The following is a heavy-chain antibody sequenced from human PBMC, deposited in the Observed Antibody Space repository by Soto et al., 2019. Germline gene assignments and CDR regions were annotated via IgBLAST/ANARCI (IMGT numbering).Heavy chain of an antibody. CDR2: INHSGST. CDR1: GGSFSGYY. D-gene: IGHD3-3*01. V-gene: IGHV4-34*01. Sequence: SETLSLTCAVYGGSFSGYYWSWIRQPPGKGLEWIGEINHSGSTNYNPSLKSRVTISVDTSKNQFSLKLSSVTAADTAVYYCARNITPRGWFDPWGQGTLVTVSS. J-gene: IGHJ5*02. CDR3: ARNITPRGWFDP.